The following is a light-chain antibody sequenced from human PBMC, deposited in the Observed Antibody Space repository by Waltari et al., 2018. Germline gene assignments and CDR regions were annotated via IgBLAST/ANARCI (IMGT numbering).Light chain of an antibody. J-gene: IGLJ2*01. CDR2: EDN. V-gene: IGLV6-57*01. Sequence: NFMLTQPHPVSESPGQTVTLPCTRSSASIASNYVQWYQQRPGSSPTTVIYEDNQRPSGVPDRFSGSIDSSSNSASLTIAGLKTEDEADYYCQSYDSSKSVFGGGTKLTVL. CDR3: QSYDSSKSV. CDR1: SASIASNY.